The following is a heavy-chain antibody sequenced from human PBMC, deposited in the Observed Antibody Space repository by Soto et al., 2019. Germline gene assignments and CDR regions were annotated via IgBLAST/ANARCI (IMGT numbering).Heavy chain of an antibody. CDR1: GYTCTGYY. Sequence: GSLKVSCKASGYTCTGYYMHWVLQAPGQGLEWMGWINPNSGGTNYAQKFQGRVTMTRDTSISTAYMELSRLRSDDTAVYYCARDSYYDFWSGYYAYGMDVWGQGTTVTVPS. J-gene: IGHJ6*02. V-gene: IGHV1-2*02. CDR3: ARDSYYDFWSGYYAYGMDV. CDR2: INPNSGGT. D-gene: IGHD3-3*01.